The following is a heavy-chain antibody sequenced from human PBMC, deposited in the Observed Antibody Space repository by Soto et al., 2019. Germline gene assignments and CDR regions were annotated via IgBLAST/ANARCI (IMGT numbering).Heavy chain of an antibody. CDR1: GFTFSNAW. D-gene: IGHD6-19*01. V-gene: IGHV3-15*01. Sequence: PCAASGFTFSNAWMSWVRQAPGKGREWVGRIKIKTDGGTTDYAAPVNGRFTISRDHSKNTLYLQMNSLKTEGTTVYYCTTDLGKFGRGIAVAGPRDYYGMDVWGQGTTVTVSS. J-gene: IGHJ6*02. CDR2: IKIKTDGGTT. CDR3: TTDLGKFGRGIAVAGPRDYYGMDV.